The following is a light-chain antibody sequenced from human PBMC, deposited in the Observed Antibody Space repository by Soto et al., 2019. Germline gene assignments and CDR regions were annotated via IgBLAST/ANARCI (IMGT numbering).Light chain of an antibody. V-gene: IGKV3-20*01. Sequence: EIVLTQSPGTLSLSPGERATLSCRSSQSVTSSSLAWYQQKPGQAPRLLVYGTSNRATGIPHRFSGSGSGTDFTLTISRLEPEDFSVYYCQHYGGSFTFGPGTKVDIK. CDR1: QSVTSSS. CDR3: QHYGGSFT. CDR2: GTS. J-gene: IGKJ3*01.